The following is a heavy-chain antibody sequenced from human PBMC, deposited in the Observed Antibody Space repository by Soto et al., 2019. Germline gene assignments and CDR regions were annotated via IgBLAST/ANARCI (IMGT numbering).Heavy chain of an antibody. V-gene: IGHV3-48*03. CDR3: ARDPGASWFDA. CDR2: ISGTGTNI. CDR1: GFTFSTFE. J-gene: IGHJ5*02. Sequence: PWGSLRLSCAASGFTFSTFEMNWVRQAPGKGLEWVSYISGTGTNIFYADSVKGRFTISRDNAKNSLYLQMNSLRVEDTAVYFCARDPGASWFDAWGQGTLVTVS.